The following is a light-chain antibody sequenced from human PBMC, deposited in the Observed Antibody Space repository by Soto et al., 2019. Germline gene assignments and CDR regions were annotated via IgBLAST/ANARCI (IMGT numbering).Light chain of an antibody. V-gene: IGLV2-14*01. CDR2: DLT. CDR1: SSDIGGY. J-gene: IGLJ1*01. Sequence: QSVLTQPASVSGSPGQSITISCTGTSSDIGGYVSWYQQYPGKAPKIMIYDLTNRPSGVSNRFPGSKSGDTASLTISGLQAEDEADYYCSSPTSSYTVIFGTGTKVTVL. CDR3: SSPTSSYTVI.